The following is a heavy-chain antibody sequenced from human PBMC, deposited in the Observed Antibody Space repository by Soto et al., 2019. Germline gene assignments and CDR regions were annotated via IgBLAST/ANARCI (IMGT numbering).Heavy chain of an antibody. CDR2: IYPSGMP. Sequence: QLQLQESGSGLVKPSHTLSLTCTVSGGSISNAAYSWCWIRQPPGKGLEWIGYIYPSGMPFYNPSLRSRVTISIDRSNDQFSLNLKSVTAADTAVYYCARERGGYGLFDSWGQGTLVTVSS. V-gene: IGHV4-30-2*01. J-gene: IGHJ4*02. D-gene: IGHD5-18*01. CDR3: ARERGGYGLFDS. CDR1: GGSISNAAYS.